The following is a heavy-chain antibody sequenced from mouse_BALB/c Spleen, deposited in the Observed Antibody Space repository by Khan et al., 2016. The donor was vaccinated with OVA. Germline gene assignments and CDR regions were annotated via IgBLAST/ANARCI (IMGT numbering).Heavy chain of an antibody. V-gene: IGHV1-18*01. J-gene: IGHJ4*01. CDR1: GYTFTEYT. Sequence: VQLQQSGPELVKPGASVKISCKTSGYTFTEYTLHWVKQSHGKSLEWIGVINPKNGVTSYNQKFKGTATLTVDKSSSTAYMEFRSLTSEDSAVYYCARDAGRYWGQGTSVTVSS. CDR2: INPKNGVT. CDR3: ARDAGRY. D-gene: IGHD3-3*01.